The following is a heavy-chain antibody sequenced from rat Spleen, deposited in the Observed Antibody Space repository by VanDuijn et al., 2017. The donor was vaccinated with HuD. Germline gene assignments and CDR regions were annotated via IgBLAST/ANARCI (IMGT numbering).Heavy chain of an antibody. J-gene: IGHJ2*01. CDR1: GFTFNNYW. Sequence: EVQLVESGGGLVQPGRSLKLSCVASGFTFNNYWMNWIRQAPGKGLEWIASITNTGGSVYYPDSVKGRFTISRDNAKSTLYLQMDSLRSEDTATYYCARDNNYDYFDYWGQGVMVTVSS. CDR2: ITNTGGSV. D-gene: IGHD1-10*01. CDR3: ARDNNYDYFDY. V-gene: IGHV5-31*01.